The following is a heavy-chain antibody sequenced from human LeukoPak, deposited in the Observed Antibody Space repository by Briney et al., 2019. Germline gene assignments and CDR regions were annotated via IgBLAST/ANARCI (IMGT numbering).Heavy chain of an antibody. J-gene: IGHJ5*02. D-gene: IGHD3-10*01. CDR2: IYTSGSA. CDR1: GGSISSGSYY. CDR3: ARGEYYYGSGTLHWFDP. V-gene: IGHV4-61*02. Sequence: SQTLSLTCTVSGGSISSGSYYWSWIRQPAGKGLEWIGRIYTSGSANYNPSLKSRVTISVDTSKNQFSLKLKSVTAADTAVYYCARGEYYYGSGTLHWFDPWGQGTLVTVSS.